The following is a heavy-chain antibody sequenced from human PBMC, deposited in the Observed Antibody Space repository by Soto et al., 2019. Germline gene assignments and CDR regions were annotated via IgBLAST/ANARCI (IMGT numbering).Heavy chain of an antibody. CDR3: ATLILTWKWFDP. D-gene: IGHD1-1*01. Sequence: SETLSLTCAVSGGSISSGGYSWSWIRQPPGKGLEWIGYIYHSGSTYYNPSLKSRVTISVDRSKNQFSLKLSSVTAADTAVYYSATLILTWKWFDPWGQGTLVTAS. J-gene: IGHJ5*02. CDR1: GGSISSGGYS. V-gene: IGHV4-30-2*01. CDR2: IYHSGST.